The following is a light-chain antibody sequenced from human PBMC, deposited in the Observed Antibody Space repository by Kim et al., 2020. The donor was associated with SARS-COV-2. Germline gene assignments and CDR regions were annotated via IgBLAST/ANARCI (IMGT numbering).Light chain of an antibody. CDR1: QSISSG. V-gene: IGKV1-5*01. J-gene: IGKJ1*01. CDR2: DAS. Sequence: SASIGDKATITCRGRQSISSGVAWYQQKPGKAPKLLIYDASSLESGVPSRFSGSRSGTDFTLIVSSLQPDDFATYYCQQYSNRWTFGQGTKVEIK. CDR3: QQYSNRWT.